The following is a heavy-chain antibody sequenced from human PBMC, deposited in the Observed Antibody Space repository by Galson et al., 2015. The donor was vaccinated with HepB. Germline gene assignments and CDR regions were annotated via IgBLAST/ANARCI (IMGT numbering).Heavy chain of an antibody. V-gene: IGHV7-4-1*02. J-gene: IGHJ4*02. CDR1: GYTFTKYA. D-gene: IGHD3-22*01. CDR2: ISTNTGNP. Sequence: SVKVSCKASGYTFTKYAMNWVRQAPGQGLEWMGWISTNTGNPTYAPDFTGRFVFSLDTSVSTTYLQISSLKAEDTAAYYCARDFFDSSSDYWGQGTLVTVSS. CDR3: ARDFFDSSSDY.